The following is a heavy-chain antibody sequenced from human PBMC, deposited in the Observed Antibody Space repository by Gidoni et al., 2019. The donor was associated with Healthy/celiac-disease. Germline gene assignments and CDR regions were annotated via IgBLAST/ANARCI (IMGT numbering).Heavy chain of an antibody. Sequence: EVQLLESGGGLVQPGGSLRFSCAASAFTFSSSAISWVRQAPGKGLEWVSAISGSGGSTYYADSVKGRFTISRDNSKNTLYLQMNSLRAEDTAVYYCAKCEDGSGSYYCDAFDIWGQGTMVTVSS. CDR2: ISGSGGST. CDR1: AFTFSSSA. J-gene: IGHJ3*02. CDR3: AKCEDGSGSYYCDAFDI. D-gene: IGHD3-10*01. V-gene: IGHV3-23*01.